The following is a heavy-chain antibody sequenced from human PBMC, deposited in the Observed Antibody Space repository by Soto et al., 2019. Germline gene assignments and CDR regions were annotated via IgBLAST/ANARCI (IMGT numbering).Heavy chain of an antibody. CDR1: GFTFSSYS. J-gene: IGHJ4*02. D-gene: IGHD6-13*01. CDR2: ISSSSSYI. CDR3: AREVIAAALDY. V-gene: IGHV3-21*01. Sequence: EVQLVESGGGLVKPGGSLRLSCAASGFTFSSYSMNWVLQAPGKGLEWVSSISSSSSYIYYADSVKGRFTISRDNAKNSLYLQVNSLRAEDTAVYYCAREVIAAALDYWGQGTLVTVSA.